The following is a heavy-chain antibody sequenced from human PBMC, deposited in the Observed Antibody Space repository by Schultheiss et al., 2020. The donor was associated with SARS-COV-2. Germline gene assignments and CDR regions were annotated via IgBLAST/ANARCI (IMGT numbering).Heavy chain of an antibody. D-gene: IGHD1-26*01. CDR3: ARGEVGATFAH. CDR2: IIPIFGTA. Sequence: SVKVSCKITGGTLFSYAISWVRQAPGQGLEWMGGIIPIFGTANYAQKFQGRVTITADESTSTAYMELSSLTSEDTAVYYCARGEVGATFAHWGQGTLVTVSS. CDR1: GGTLFSYA. J-gene: IGHJ4*02. V-gene: IGHV1-69*13.